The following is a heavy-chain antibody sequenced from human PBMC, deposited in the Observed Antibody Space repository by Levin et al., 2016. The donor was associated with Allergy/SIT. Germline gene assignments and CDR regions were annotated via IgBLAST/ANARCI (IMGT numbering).Heavy chain of an antibody. Sequence: GGSLRLSCAASGFSFSAYWIHWVRQVPGKGLVWVSRINTDGSSTSYADSVKGRFTISRDNAKNTLYLQMNSLRAEDTAVYYCARESRILLWLGELEPFDYWGQGTLVTVSS. CDR2: INTDGSST. CDR3: ARESRILLWLGELEPFDY. CDR1: GFSFSAYW. V-gene: IGHV3-74*01. J-gene: IGHJ4*02. D-gene: IGHD3-10*01.